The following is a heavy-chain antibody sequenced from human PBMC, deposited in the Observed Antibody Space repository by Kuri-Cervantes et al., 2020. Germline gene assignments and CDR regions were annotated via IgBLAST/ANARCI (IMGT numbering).Heavy chain of an antibody. D-gene: IGHD2-21*02. CDR2: ISGSGGST. V-gene: IGHV3-23*01. J-gene: IGHJ6*03. Sequence: GESLKISCAASGFTFSSYAMSWVRQAPGKGLEWVSAISGSGGSTYYADSVKGRFTISRDNSKNTLYLQMNSLRAEDTAVYYCARVRRGYVVTYYYMDVWGKGTTVTVSS. CDR3: ARVRRGYVVTYYYMDV. CDR1: GFTFSSYA.